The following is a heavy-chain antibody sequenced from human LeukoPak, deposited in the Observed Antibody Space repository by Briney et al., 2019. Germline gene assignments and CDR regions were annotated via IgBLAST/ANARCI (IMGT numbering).Heavy chain of an antibody. Sequence: SETLSLTCDVYGASFTGYYWSWIHQSPGKGLEWIGEMNQRGSMNYNPSLKSRVTISVDTSKNQVSLKLNSVTAADTAVYYCARGCRDGYSNYWYFDLWGRGTLATVSS. CDR1: GASFTGYY. V-gene: IGHV4-34*01. D-gene: IGHD5-24*01. J-gene: IGHJ2*01. CDR3: ARGCRDGYSNYWYFDL. CDR2: MNQRGSM.